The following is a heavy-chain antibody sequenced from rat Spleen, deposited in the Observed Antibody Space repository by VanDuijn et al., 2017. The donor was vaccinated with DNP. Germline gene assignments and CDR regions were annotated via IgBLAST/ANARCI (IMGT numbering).Heavy chain of an antibody. CDR3: TRTDITTWGYYFDY. CDR1: GFSLTSYT. Sequence: QVQLKESGPGLVQPSQTLSLTCTVSGFSLTSYTVNWVRQPPGKGLEWIAAISGGGSTYYNSALKSRLSISRDTSRSQVFLKLNSLQTEDTAIYFCTRTDITTWGYYFDYWGHGVMVTVSS. J-gene: IGHJ2*01. V-gene: IGHV2-6*01. D-gene: IGHD1-4*01. CDR2: ISGGGST.